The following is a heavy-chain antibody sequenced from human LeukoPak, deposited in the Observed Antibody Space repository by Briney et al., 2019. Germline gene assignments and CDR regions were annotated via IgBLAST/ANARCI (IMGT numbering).Heavy chain of an antibody. V-gene: IGHV3-66*02. J-gene: IGHJ6*03. Sequence: PGGSLRLSCAASGFTVSNNYMSWVRQRPGKGLEWVSVIYSGGNTYYADSVKGRFTISRDNPKNTLYLQMNSLRAEDTAVYYCAKSTTMVRGAVYYYYMDVWGKGTTVTISS. CDR2: IYSGGNT. CDR1: GFTVSNNY. D-gene: IGHD3-10*01. CDR3: AKSTTMVRGAVYYYYMDV.